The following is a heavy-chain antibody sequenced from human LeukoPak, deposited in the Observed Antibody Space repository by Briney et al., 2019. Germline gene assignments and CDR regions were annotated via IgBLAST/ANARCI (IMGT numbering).Heavy chain of an antibody. D-gene: IGHD1-26*01. CDR1: GLTFSNYA. CDR2: INDSGGSK. Sequence: GGSQRLSCAPSGLTFSNYAMSWVRQAPGKGLEGVSAINDSGGSKYYADSVKGRFTLPRYNSKNTLYPQMNSLIAEDTAVYYCARGGSYRSAFDIWGQGTMVTVSS. V-gene: IGHV3-23*01. CDR3: ARGGSYRSAFDI. J-gene: IGHJ3*02.